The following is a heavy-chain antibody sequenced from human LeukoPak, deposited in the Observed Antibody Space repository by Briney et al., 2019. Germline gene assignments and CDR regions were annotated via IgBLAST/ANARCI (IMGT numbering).Heavy chain of an antibody. Sequence: SETLSLTCTVSSDSISSYYWGWIRQPPGKGLEWIGSIYYSGSTYYNPSLKSRVTISVDTSKNQFSLKLSSVTAADTAVYYCAREHSPPESILEWFPKHSRGYFDYWGQGTLVTVSS. CDR1: SDSISSYY. CDR2: IYYSGST. D-gene: IGHD3-3*01. J-gene: IGHJ4*02. CDR3: AREHSPPESILEWFPKHSRGYFDY. V-gene: IGHV4-59*01.